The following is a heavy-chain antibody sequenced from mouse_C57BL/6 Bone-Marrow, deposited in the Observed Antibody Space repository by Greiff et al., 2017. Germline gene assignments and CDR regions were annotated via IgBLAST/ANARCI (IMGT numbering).Heavy chain of an antibody. V-gene: IGHV2-2*01. CDR2: IWRGGST. D-gene: IGHD3-3*01. CDR3: ARMGGTRYAMDY. CDR1: GFSLTSYG. J-gene: IGHJ4*01. Sequence: VQLQQSGPGLVQPSQSLSITCTVSGFSLTSYGVHWVRQSPGKGLEWLGVIWRGGSTDYNAAFISRLSISKDNSKSQVFFKMNSLQADDTAIYYCARMGGTRYAMDYWGQGTSVTVSS.